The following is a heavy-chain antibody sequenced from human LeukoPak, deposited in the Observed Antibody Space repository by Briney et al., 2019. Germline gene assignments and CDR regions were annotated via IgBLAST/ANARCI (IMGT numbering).Heavy chain of an antibody. CDR2: IYYSGST. CDR3: ARDPTSPYGMDV. Sequence: PSETLSLTCTVSCGSISSGGYYWSWIRQHPGKGLEWIGYIYYSGSTYYNPSLKSRVTISVDTSKNQFSLKLSSVTAADTAVYYCARDPTSPYGMDVWGKGTTVTVSS. D-gene: IGHD4-11*01. J-gene: IGHJ6*04. V-gene: IGHV4-31*03. CDR1: CGSISSGGYY.